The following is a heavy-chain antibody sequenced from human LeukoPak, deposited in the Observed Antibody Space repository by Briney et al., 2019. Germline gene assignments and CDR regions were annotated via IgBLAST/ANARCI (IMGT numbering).Heavy chain of an antibody. CDR1: GFTFSSYS. CDR2: ISSSSYI. CDR3: ARAGSIAAAADY. Sequence: GGSLRLSCAAFGFTFSSYSMNWVRQAPGKGLEWVSSISSSSYIYYADSVKGRFTISRDNAKNSLYLQMNSLRAEDTAVYYCARAGSIAAAADYWGQGTLVTVSS. D-gene: IGHD6-13*01. J-gene: IGHJ4*02. V-gene: IGHV3-21*01.